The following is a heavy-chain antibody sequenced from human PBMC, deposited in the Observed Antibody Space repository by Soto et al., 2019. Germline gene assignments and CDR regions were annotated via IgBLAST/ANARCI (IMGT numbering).Heavy chain of an antibody. D-gene: IGHD1-1*01. CDR3: VKSGDNYNLLDY. J-gene: IGHJ4*02. Sequence: GGSLRLSCAASGFTLSGHYMSWIRQAPGKGLEWIGYSSNSGSFTRYADSVKGRFSISRDNAKSSLYLQISSLRGDDTATYYCVKSGDNYNLLDYWGQGTPVTVSS. CDR2: SSNSGSFT. CDR1: GFTLSGHY. V-gene: IGHV3-11*06.